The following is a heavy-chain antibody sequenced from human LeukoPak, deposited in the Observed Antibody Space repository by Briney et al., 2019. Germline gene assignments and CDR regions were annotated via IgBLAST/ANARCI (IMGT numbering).Heavy chain of an antibody. J-gene: IGHJ6*03. CDR2: ISSSGSTI. D-gene: IGHD1-1*01. Sequence: GGSLRLSCAASGFTFSDYYMSWIRQAPGKGLEWVSYISSSGSTIYYADSVKGRFTISRDNAKNTLYLQMNSLRAEDTAVYYCARDSSGTTFNYYYMDVWGKGTTVTVSS. CDR1: GFTFSDYY. V-gene: IGHV3-11*04. CDR3: ARDSSGTTFNYYYMDV.